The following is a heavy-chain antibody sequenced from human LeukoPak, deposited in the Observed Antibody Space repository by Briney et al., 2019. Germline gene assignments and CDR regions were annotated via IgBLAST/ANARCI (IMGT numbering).Heavy chain of an antibody. J-gene: IGHJ5*02. CDR3: ARGRKIDEQLVGSFLP. D-gene: IGHD1/OR15-1a*01. CDR1: AYAFLRSD. CDR2: MIPKSGKT. V-gene: IGHV1-8*01. Sequence: GASVRVSSKPPAYAFLRSDLNWVPHGPGQGLEWMAWMIPKSGKTHYAQTFEGRLTLTPDTSTSIAYRELNNLTSEDTAIYYCARGRKIDEQLVGSFLPWGRGALGSV.